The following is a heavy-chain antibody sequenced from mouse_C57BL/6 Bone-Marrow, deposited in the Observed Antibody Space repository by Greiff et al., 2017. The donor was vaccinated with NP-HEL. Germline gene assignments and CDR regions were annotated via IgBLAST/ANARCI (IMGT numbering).Heavy chain of an antibody. CDR2: IDPENGDT. D-gene: IGHD1-1*01. CDR3: TAPYGSTYYYAMDY. Sequence: EVKLVESGAELVRPGASVKLSCTASGFNIKDDYMHWVKQRPEQGLEWIGWIDPENGDTEYASKFQGKATITADTSSNTAYLQLSSLTSEDTAVYYCTAPYGSTYYYAMDYWGQGTSVTVSS. J-gene: IGHJ4*01. V-gene: IGHV14-4*01. CDR1: GFNIKDDY.